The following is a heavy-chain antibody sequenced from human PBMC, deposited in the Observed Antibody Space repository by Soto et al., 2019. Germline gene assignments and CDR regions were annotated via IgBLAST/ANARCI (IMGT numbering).Heavy chain of an antibody. J-gene: IGHJ5*02. D-gene: IGHD3-22*01. CDR3: ARGIWSSGYLTFDP. V-gene: IGHV1-8*01. CDR2: MNPNSGNT. CDR1: GYTFTSYD. Sequence: SVKVSCKASGYTFTSYDINWVRQATGQGLEWMGWMNPNSGNTGYAQKFQGRVTMTRNTSISTAYMELSSLRSEDTAVYYCARGIWSSGYLTFDPWGQGTLVTVSS.